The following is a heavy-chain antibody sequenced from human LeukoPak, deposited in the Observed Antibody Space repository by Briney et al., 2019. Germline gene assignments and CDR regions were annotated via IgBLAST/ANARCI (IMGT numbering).Heavy chain of an antibody. CDR2: IYYSGST. J-gene: IGHJ5*02. CDR1: GGSISSYY. Sequence: SETLSLTCTVSGGSISSYYWSWIRQPPGKGLEWIGYIYYSGSTSYNPSLKSRVTISVDTSKNQFSLKLSSVTAADTAVYYCARDHEDYYDSSGYYSWFDPWGRGTLVTVSS. V-gene: IGHV4-59*01. D-gene: IGHD3-22*01. CDR3: ARDHEDYYDSSGYYSWFDP.